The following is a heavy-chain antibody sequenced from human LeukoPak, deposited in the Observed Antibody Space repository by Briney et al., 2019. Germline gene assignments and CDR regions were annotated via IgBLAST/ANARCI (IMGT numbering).Heavy chain of an antibody. CDR2: IYHSGST. D-gene: IGHD6-13*01. Sequence: PSETLSLTCTVSGYSISSGYYWGWIRQPPGKGLEWIGSIYHSGSTYYNPSLKSRVTISVDTSKNQFSLKPSSVTAADTAVYYCARPQADSSSFGHWFDPWGQGTLVTVSS. J-gene: IGHJ5*02. V-gene: IGHV4-38-2*02. CDR3: ARPQADSSSFGHWFDP. CDR1: GYSISSGYY.